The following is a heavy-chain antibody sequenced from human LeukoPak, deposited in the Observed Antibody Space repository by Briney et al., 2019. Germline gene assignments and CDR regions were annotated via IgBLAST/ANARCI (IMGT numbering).Heavy chain of an antibody. Sequence: GSLRLSCAASGFTLSSYWMHWVRQAPGKGLVWVSRINSVGSSTTYADSVKGRFTISRDNAKNTLYLQMNSLRAEDTAVYHCARGSQRGAAANYFGMDVWGQGTTVTVSS. J-gene: IGHJ6*02. D-gene: IGHD2-2*01. CDR2: INSVGSST. CDR3: ARGSQRGAAANYFGMDV. V-gene: IGHV3-74*01. CDR1: GFTLSSYW.